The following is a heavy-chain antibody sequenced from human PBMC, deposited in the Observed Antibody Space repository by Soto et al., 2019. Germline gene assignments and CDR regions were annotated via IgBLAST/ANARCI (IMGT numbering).Heavy chain of an antibody. D-gene: IGHD3-9*01. V-gene: IGHV3-33*01. CDR1: GFTFSSYG. Sequence: GGSLRLSCAASGFTFSSYGMHWVRQAPGKGLEWVAVIWYDGSNKYYADSVKGRFTISRDNSKNTLYLQMNSLRSEDTAVYYCAREYDILTGYWAVYYWGQGTLVTVSS. CDR2: IWYDGSNK. CDR3: AREYDILTGYWAVYY. J-gene: IGHJ4*02.